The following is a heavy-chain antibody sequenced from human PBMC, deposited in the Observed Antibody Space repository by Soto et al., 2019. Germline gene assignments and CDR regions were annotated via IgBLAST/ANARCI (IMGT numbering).Heavy chain of an antibody. CDR3: ASDLYGDYAKDS. CDR1: GFTFNNHI. V-gene: IGHV3-48*01. Sequence: EVQLVESGGGLVQPGGSLRLSCAASGFTFNNHIMNWVRQAPGKGLEWVSFISSRSLTIYYADSVKGRFTISRDNNKNSLYLQMNSLRAEDTAVYYCASDLYGDYAKDSWGQGTLVTVSS. D-gene: IGHD4-17*01. J-gene: IGHJ4*02. CDR2: ISSRSLTI.